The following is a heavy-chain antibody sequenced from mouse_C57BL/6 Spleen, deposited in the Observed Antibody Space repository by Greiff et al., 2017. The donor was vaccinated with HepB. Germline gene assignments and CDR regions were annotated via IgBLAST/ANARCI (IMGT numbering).Heavy chain of an antibody. CDR1: GYALSSSW. V-gene: IGHV1-82*01. CDR2: IYPGDGDT. CDR3: ASWGYYFDY. J-gene: IGHJ2*01. Sequence: VQLQQSGPELVKPGASVKISCKASGYALSSSWMNWVKQRPGKGLEWIGRIYPGDGDTNYNGKFKGKATLTADKSSSTAYMQLSSLTSEDSAVYFCASWGYYFDYWGQGTTLTVSS.